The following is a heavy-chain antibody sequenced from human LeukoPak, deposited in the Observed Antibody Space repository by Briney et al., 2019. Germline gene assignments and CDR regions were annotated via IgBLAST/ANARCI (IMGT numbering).Heavy chain of an antibody. Sequence: SETLSLTCTVSGGSISSGDYYWSWIRQPPGKGLEWIGYIYYSGSTYYNPSLKSRVTISVDTSKNQFSLKLSSVTAADTAVYYCARGSSSWRAFDIWGQGTMVTVSS. D-gene: IGHD6-13*01. CDR1: GGSISSGDYY. J-gene: IGHJ3*02. CDR3: ARGSSSWRAFDI. CDR2: IYYSGST. V-gene: IGHV4-30-4*08.